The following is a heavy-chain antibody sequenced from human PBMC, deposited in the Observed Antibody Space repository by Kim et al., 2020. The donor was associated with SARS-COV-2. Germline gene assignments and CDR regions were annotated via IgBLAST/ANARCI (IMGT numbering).Heavy chain of an antibody. D-gene: IGHD3-3*01. V-gene: IGHV4-31*02. CDR3: ARGRITIFGVVTEFDY. J-gene: IGHJ4*02. Sequence: SLKRRVTISVDTSKSRVSLKLSSVTAADTAVYYCARGRITIFGVVTEFDYWGQGTLVTVSS.